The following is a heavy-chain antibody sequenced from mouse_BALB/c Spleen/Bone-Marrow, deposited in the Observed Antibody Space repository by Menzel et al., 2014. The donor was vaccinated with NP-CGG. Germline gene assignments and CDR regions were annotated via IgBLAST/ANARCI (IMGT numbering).Heavy chain of an antibody. Sequence: EVKVVESGGGLVQPGGSLRLSCTTSGFTFTDYYMSWVRQPPGKALEWLAFIRNKAYGYTTEYSASVRGRFTISRDNSQSIHYLQMNTLRAEDSATYYCARFPMDYWGQGTSVTVSS. V-gene: IGHV7-3*02. J-gene: IGHJ4*01. CDR1: GFTFTDYY. CDR2: IRNKAYGYTT. CDR3: ARFPMDY.